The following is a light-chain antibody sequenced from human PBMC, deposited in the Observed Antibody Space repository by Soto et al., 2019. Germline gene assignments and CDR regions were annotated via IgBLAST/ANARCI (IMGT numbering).Light chain of an antibody. CDR1: QRVDSY. Sequence: DIQVTQSPSSLSASVGDSVTLSCQTSQRVDSYIHWYQHQSGKPPKLLIYAASTFQDGVPSRFSGGGSGTAFSLIITGLQPGDSATYYCQQTYTSVATFGQGTKV. V-gene: IGKV1-39*01. J-gene: IGKJ1*01. CDR2: AAS. CDR3: QQTYTSVAT.